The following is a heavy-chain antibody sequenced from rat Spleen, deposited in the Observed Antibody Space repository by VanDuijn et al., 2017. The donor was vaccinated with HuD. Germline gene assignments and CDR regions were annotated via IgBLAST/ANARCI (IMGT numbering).Heavy chain of an antibody. CDR1: GFTFSNYG. CDR2: ISPSGGST. V-gene: IGHV5-19*01. J-gene: IGHJ4*01. Sequence: EVQLVESGGGLVQPGRSLKLSCAASGFTFSNYGMHWIRQAPTKGLEWVASISPSGGSTYYRDSVKGRFTISRDNAKSTLYLQMDSLRSEDTATYYCATDPYYYDGYYPPPPAWGQGASVTVSS. CDR3: ATDPYYYDGYYPPPPA. D-gene: IGHD1-12*03.